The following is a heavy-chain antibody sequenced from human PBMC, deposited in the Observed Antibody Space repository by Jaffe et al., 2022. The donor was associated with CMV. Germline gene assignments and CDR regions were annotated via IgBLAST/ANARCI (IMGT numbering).Heavy chain of an antibody. CDR1: GFSFSSYS. V-gene: IGHV3-48*02. J-gene: IGHJ4*02. CDR3: ARVHYGSSDDLDY. Sequence: EVQLVESGGGLVQPGGSLRLSCAASGFSFSSYSMSWVRQAPGKGLEWVSYISSRSSTIYYADAVKGRFTISKDNVKNSLYLQMDSLRDEDTAVYYCARVHYGSSDDLDYWGQGTLVTVSS. D-gene: IGHD6-6*01. CDR2: ISSRSSTI.